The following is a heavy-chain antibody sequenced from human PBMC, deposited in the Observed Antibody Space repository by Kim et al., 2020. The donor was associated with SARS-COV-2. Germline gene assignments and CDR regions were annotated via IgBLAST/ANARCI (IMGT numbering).Heavy chain of an antibody. Sequence: GGSLRLSCAASGFTFSSYGMHWVRQAPGKGLEWVAVISYDGSNKYYADSVKGRFTISRDNSKNTLYLQMNSLRAEDTAVYYCAKVYCSSTSCHDAFDIWG. V-gene: IGHV3-30*18. CDR1: GFTFSSYG. CDR2: ISYDGSNK. CDR3: AKVYCSSTSCHDAFDI. J-gene: IGHJ3*02. D-gene: IGHD2-2*01.